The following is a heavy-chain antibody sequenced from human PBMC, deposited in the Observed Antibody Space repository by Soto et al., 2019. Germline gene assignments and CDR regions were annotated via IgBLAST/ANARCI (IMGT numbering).Heavy chain of an antibody. CDR2: ISYDGSNK. V-gene: IGHV3-30-3*01. Sequence: QVQLVESGGGVGQPGRSLRLSCAASGFTFSSYAMHWVRQAPGKGLEWVAVISYDGSNKYYADSVKGRFTISRDNSKNTLYLQMNSLRADDMAVYYCARDRRKGYSYDYYFDYWGQGTLVTVSS. CDR1: GFTFSSYA. D-gene: IGHD5-18*01. J-gene: IGHJ4*02. CDR3: ARDRRKGYSYDYYFDY.